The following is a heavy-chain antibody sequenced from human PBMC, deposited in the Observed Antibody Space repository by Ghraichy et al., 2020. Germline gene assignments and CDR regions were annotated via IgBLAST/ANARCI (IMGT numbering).Heavy chain of an antibody. CDR3: ARPSLEWDYYYYYMDV. V-gene: IGHV3-53*01. J-gene: IGHJ6*03. CDR2: IYTGGST. CDR1: GFTVSSNY. Sequence: GGSLRLSCAASGFTVSSNYMSWVRQAPGKGLEWVSVIYTGGSTYYADSVKGRFTISRDNSKNTLYLQMNSLRAEDTAVYYCARPSLEWDYYYYYMDVWGKGTTVTVSS. D-gene: IGHD3-3*01.